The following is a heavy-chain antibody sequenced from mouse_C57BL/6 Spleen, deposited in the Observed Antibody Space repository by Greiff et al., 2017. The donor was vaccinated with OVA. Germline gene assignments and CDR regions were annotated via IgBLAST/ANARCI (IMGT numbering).Heavy chain of an antibody. CDR2: ISDGGSYT. CDR1: GFTFSSYA. Sequence: EVQLVESGGGLVKPGGSLKLSCAASGFTFSSYAMSWVRQTPEKMLEWVATISDGGSYTYYPDNVKGRFTISRDNAKNNLYLQMSHLKSEDTAMYYCAREGSYYSNYEFAYWGQGTLVTVSA. D-gene: IGHD2-5*01. J-gene: IGHJ3*01. CDR3: AREGSYYSNYEFAY. V-gene: IGHV5-4*01.